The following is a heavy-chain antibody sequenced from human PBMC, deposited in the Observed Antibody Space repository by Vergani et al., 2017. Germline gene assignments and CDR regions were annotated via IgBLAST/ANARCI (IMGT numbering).Heavy chain of an antibody. J-gene: IGHJ5*02. CDR3: ARAYGDYGEVGFDP. V-gene: IGHV3-23*01. Sequence: EVHLLESGGGWVQSGGSLRLSGAASGFTFSNSAVSGVGQAPGRGLAWVSSISGPGLSTYYADSVKGRFTISRDNSKNTLYLQMNSLRAEDTAVYYCARAYGDYGEVGFDPWGQGTLVTVSS. CDR2: ISGPGLST. D-gene: IGHD4-17*01. CDR1: GFTFSNSA.